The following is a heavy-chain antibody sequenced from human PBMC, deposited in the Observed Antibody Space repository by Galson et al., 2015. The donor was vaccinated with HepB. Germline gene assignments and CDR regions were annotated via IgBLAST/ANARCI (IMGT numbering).Heavy chain of an antibody. CDR2: ISTSGST. CDR3: ARQYSSAWYGYYLDY. D-gene: IGHD6-19*01. J-gene: IGHJ4*02. V-gene: IGHV3-69-1*01. Sequence: SLRLSCAVSGFTFRSFPMNWVRQAPGKGLEWLAYISTSGSTNYEDSVRGRFTISRDNANNSLFLQMDNLRAEDTAVYYCARQYSSAWYGYYLDYWGQGTLVTVSS. CDR1: GFTFRSFP.